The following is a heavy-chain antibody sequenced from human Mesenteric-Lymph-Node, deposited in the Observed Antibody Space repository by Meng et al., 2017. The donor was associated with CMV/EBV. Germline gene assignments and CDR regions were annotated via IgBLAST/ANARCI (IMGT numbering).Heavy chain of an antibody. CDR2: IIPIFGTA. CDR1: GGTFSSYA. Sequence: SVKVSCKASGGTFSSYAISWVRQAPGQGLEWMGGIIPIFGTANYAQKFQGRVTMTRDTSTSTVYMELSSLRSEDTAVYYCARGLKDSLELRRGYYYYYGMDVWGQGTTVTVSS. V-gene: IGHV1-69*05. J-gene: IGHJ6*02. CDR3: ARGLKDSLELRRGYYYYYGMDV. D-gene: IGHD1-7*01.